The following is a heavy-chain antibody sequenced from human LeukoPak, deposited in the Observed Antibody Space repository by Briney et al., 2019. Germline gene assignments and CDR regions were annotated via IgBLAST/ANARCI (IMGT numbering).Heavy chain of an antibody. J-gene: IGHJ6*03. Sequence: SERLSLTCTVSGGSIYRYYWSWIRQPPGKGLEWIGYIYSDGSADYNPSLKNRVTISVDTSKNQISLNLTSVTAADTAFYYCARHYSYYYMDVWGKGTTVSVSS. CDR1: GGSIYRYY. V-gene: IGHV4-4*09. D-gene: IGHD2-21*01. CDR2: IYSDGSA. CDR3: ARHYSYYYMDV.